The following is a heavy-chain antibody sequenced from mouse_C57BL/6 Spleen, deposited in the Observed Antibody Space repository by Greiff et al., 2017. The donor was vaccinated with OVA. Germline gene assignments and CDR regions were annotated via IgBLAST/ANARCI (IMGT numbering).Heavy chain of an antibody. V-gene: IGHV2-2*01. CDR3: ARNSDYDGYYFYAMDY. D-gene: IGHD2-3*01. Sequence: VQLQESGPGLVQPSQSLSITCTVSGFSLTSYGVHWVRQSPGKGLEWLGVIWSGGSTDYNAAFISRLSISKDNSKSQVFFKMNSLQADDTAIYYCARNSDYDGYYFYAMDYWGQGTSVTVSS. CDR2: IWSGGST. J-gene: IGHJ4*01. CDR1: GFSLTSYG.